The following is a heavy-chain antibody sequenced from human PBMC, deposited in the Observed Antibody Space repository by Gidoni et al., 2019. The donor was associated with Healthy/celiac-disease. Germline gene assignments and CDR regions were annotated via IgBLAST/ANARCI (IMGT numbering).Heavy chain of an antibody. D-gene: IGHD2-15*01. V-gene: IGHV3-23*01. CDR1: GFTFSSYA. CDR2: ISGSGGST. Sequence: EVQLLESGGGLVQPGGSLRLSCAASGFTFSSYAMSWVRQAPGKGLEWVSAISGSGGSTYYTDSVKGRFTISRDNSKNTLYLQMNSLRAEDTAVYYCAIWGVVVVAEFDYWGQGTLVTVSS. J-gene: IGHJ4*02. CDR3: AIWGVVVVAEFDY.